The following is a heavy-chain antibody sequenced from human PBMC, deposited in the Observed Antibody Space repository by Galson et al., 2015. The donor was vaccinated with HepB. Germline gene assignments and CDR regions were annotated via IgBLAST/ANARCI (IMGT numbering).Heavy chain of an antibody. CDR3: QVVTLS. CDR1: GFSISSYW. V-gene: IGHV3-74*01. J-gene: IGHJ5*02. Sequence: SLRLSCAASGFSISSYWMHWVRQAPGKGLVWVSRINSDGSITNYADSVKGRLTISRDNAKNTLFLQMNSLRAEDTAVYYCQVVTLSWGQGTLVTVSS. D-gene: IGHD3-22*01. CDR2: INSDGSIT.